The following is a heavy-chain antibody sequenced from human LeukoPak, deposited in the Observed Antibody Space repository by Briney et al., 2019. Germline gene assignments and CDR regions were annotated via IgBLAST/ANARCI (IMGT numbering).Heavy chain of an antibody. CDR3: GSARGTYIDY. CDR1: GYSISRGYY. D-gene: IGHD3-16*01. CDR2: IFHSGNT. V-gene: IGHV4-38-2*01. Sequence: SETLTLTCAVSGYSISRGYYWGWIRQSPRKGLEWIESIFHSGNTYYNPSLKSRVTLSVDTSKNELSLRLTSVTAEDTAMYYCGSARGTYIDYWGQGTLVTVSS. J-gene: IGHJ4*02.